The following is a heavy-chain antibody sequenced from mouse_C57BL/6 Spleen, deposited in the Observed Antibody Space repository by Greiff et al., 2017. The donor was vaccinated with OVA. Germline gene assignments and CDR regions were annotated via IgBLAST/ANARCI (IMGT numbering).Heavy chain of an antibody. CDR3: ARGSSGYYFDY. CDR2: IHPNSGST. V-gene: IGHV1-64*01. J-gene: IGHJ2*01. Sequence: QVQLQQSGAELVKPGASVKLSCKASGYTLTSYWMHWVKQRPGQGLEWIGMIHPNSGSTNYNEKFKSKATLNVDKSTSTAYMQLSSLTSEDSAVYYCARGSSGYYFDYWGQGTTLTVSS. D-gene: IGHD3-2*02. CDR1: GYTLTSYW.